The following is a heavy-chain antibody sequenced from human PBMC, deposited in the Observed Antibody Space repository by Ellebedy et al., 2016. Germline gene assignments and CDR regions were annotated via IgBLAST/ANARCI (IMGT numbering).Heavy chain of an antibody. D-gene: IGHD3-22*01. CDR2: IDPSDSHT. Sequence: GESLNISXKASGYSFPTYWITWVRQVSGKGLEWMGRIDPSDSHTTYSPSFQGHVTISVDKSISTAYLEWSSLKASDTATYYCARRFDDDGSAWDSWGQGTLVTVSS. CDR1: GYSFPTYW. J-gene: IGHJ4*02. CDR3: ARRFDDDGSAWDS. V-gene: IGHV5-10-1*01.